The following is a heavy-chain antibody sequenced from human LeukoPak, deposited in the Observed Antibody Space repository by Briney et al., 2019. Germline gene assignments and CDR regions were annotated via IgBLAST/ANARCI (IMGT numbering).Heavy chain of an antibody. CDR1: GFTFDDYA. D-gene: IGHD2-2*01. CDR2: ISWNSGSI. Sequence: QTGGSLRLSCAASGFTFDDYAMHWVRQAPGKGLEWVSGISWNSGSIGYADSVKGRFTISRDNAKDSLYLQMNSLRAEDTALYYCAKGLGYCSSTSCSKLSYYYGMDVWGQGTTVTVSS. V-gene: IGHV3-9*01. J-gene: IGHJ6*02. CDR3: AKGLGYCSSTSCSKLSYYYGMDV.